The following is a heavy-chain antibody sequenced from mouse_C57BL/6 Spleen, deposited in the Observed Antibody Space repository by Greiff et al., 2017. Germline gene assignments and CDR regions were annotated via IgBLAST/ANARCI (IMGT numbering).Heavy chain of an antibody. J-gene: IGHJ3*01. Sequence: VKLQESGAELVRPGASVTLSCKASGYTFTDYEMHWVKQTPVHGLEWIGAIDPETGGTAYNQKFKGKAILTADKSSSTAYMELRSLTSEDSAVYYCTRSWGDYDYAPFAYWGQGTLVTVSA. CDR1: GYTFTDYE. V-gene: IGHV1-15*01. CDR2: IDPETGGT. D-gene: IGHD2-4*01. CDR3: TRSWGDYDYAPFAY.